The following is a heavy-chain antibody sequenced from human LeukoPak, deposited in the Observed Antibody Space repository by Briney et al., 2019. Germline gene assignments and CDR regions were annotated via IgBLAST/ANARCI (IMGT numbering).Heavy chain of an antibody. Sequence: GGSLRLSCVASGFNFRHYGIHWVRQAPGKGPQWVAVISYDGNNTFYADSVKGRFTVFRDNSKNTVFLQMNSLRAEDTAVYYCARGGSWNDFDYWGQGTLVTVSS. CDR1: GFNFRHYG. V-gene: IGHV3-30*03. D-gene: IGHD1-1*01. J-gene: IGHJ4*02. CDR2: ISYDGNNT. CDR3: ARGGSWNDFDY.